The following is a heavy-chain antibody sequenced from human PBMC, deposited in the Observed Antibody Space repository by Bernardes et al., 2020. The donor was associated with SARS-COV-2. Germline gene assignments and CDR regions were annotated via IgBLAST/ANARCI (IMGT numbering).Heavy chain of an antibody. D-gene: IGHD3-22*01. Sequence: SETLSLTCAVSGGSISTDNWWSWVRQSPGKGLEWIGEIYHTGSTNYNPSLRSRVTLSVDRFNNRISLKLTSVTAADTAVYYCARDTHGGTMTDFYYYGMDVWGQGTTVTVSS. CDR2: IYHTGST. CDR1: GGSISTDNW. J-gene: IGHJ6*02. V-gene: IGHV4-4*02. CDR3: ARDTHGGTMTDFYYYGMDV.